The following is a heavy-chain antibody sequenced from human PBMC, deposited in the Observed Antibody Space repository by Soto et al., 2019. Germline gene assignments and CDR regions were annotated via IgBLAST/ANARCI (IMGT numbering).Heavy chain of an antibody. Sequence: SETLSLTCTVSGGSISSGDYYWSWIRQPPGKGLEWIGYIYYSGSTYYNPSLKSRVTISVDTSKNQFSLKLSSVTAADTAVYYCTRGHGETTVTTNSYYYYGMDVWGQGTTVTVSS. CDR2: IYYSGST. CDR1: GGSISSGDYY. CDR3: TRGHGETTVTTNSYYYYGMDV. D-gene: IGHD4-17*01. J-gene: IGHJ6*02. V-gene: IGHV4-30-4*01.